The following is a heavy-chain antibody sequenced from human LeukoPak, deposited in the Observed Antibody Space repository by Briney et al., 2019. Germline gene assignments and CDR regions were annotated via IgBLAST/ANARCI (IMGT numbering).Heavy chain of an antibody. V-gene: IGHV4-4*07. CDR2: MYTSGNT. CDR1: GASISSNY. Sequence: KASETLSLTCTVSGASISSNYWSWIRQPAGKGLEWIGRMYTSGNTHYSPSLKSRVTTSVDTSKNQFSLNLTSVTAADTAVYYCANGANSGSYFEDWGQGTLVTVSS. CDR3: ANGANSGSYFED. J-gene: IGHJ4*02. D-gene: IGHD1-26*01.